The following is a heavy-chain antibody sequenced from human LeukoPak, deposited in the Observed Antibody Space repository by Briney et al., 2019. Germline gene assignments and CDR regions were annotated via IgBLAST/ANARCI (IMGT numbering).Heavy chain of an antibody. J-gene: IGHJ4*02. D-gene: IGHD3-10*01. V-gene: IGHV3-30*18. CDR2: ISYDGSNK. Sequence: GGSLRLSCAASGFTFSGYGMHWVRQAPGKGLEWVALISYDGSNKYYADSVKGRFTISRDNSKNTLYLQMNSLRAEDTAVYYCAKDLGSGIPPTYFDYWGQGALVTVSS. CDR3: AKDLGSGIPPTYFDY. CDR1: GFTFSGYG.